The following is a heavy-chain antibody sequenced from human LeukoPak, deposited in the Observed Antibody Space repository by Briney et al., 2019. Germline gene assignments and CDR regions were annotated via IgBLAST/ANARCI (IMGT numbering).Heavy chain of an antibody. J-gene: IGHJ3*02. D-gene: IGHD4-17*01. CDR2: VIPNSGNT. Sequence: ASVKVSCKASGYIFNDYDIHWVRQASGQGFEWLGWVIPNSGNTAYAQNFQDRVTITRNSSTDTAYLELSSLRSEDTAVYYCARGDYGDTGTAVDIWGHGTMVIVSS. V-gene: IGHV1-8*03. CDR3: ARGDYGDTGTAVDI. CDR1: GYIFNDYD.